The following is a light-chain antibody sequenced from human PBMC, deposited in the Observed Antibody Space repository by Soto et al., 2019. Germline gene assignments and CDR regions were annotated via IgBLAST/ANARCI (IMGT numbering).Light chain of an antibody. V-gene: IGKV1-39*01. CDR1: QYISTY. CDR2: AAS. CDR3: QQSYSTPWT. J-gene: IGKJ1*01. Sequence: DIQMTQSPSSLSASAVDRVSITFRASQYISTYLNWYQQKPGKAPKLLIYAASSLQSGVPSRFSGSGSGTDFTLTISSLQPEDFATYYCQQSYSTPWTFGQGTKVDIK.